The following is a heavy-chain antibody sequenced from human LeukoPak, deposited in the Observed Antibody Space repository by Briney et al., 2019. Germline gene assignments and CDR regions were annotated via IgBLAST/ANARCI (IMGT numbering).Heavy chain of an antibody. CDR3: ASARGVAAAAGGNYFDY. Sequence: ASVKVSCKASGGTFSSYAISWVRQAPGQGLEWMGRSIPILGIANYAQKFQGRVTITADKSTSTAYMELSSLRSEDTAVYYCASARGVAAAAGGNYFDYWGQGTLVTVSS. CDR1: GGTFSSYA. D-gene: IGHD6-13*01. J-gene: IGHJ4*02. V-gene: IGHV1-69*04. CDR2: SIPILGIA.